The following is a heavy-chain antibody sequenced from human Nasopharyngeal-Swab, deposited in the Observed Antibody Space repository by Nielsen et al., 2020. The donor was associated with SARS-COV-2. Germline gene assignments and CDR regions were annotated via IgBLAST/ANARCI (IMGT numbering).Heavy chain of an antibody. J-gene: IGHJ1*01. CDR2: ISCNGGNI. V-gene: IGHV3-9*01. D-gene: IGHD6-6*01. Sequence: GGSLRLSCVASGFTFDEYAMPWVRQVPGKGLEWVSAISCNGGNIGYADPVKGRFAISRDNAKNSLYLEMNNLRPEDTAIYYCTKDAYSSSSRLLHWGQGTLVSVSP. CDR1: GFTFDEYA. CDR3: TKDAYSSSSRLLH.